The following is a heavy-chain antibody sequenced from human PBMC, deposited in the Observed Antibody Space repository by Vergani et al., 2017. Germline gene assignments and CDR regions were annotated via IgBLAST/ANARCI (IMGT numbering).Heavy chain of an antibody. J-gene: IGHJ4*02. CDR3: ARDVSIAARPGLIDY. V-gene: IGHV3-64D*06. D-gene: IGHD6-6*01. CDR2: ITSGGGT. Sequence: EVQLVESGGGLFQPGGSLRLSCSASGFIFSSYAMHWVRQAPGKGLEYLSAITSGGGTYYADSVKGTLTISRDNSKNTLYLQMSSLRAEDTAVYYCARDVSIAARPGLIDYWGQGTLVTVSS. CDR1: GFIFSSYA.